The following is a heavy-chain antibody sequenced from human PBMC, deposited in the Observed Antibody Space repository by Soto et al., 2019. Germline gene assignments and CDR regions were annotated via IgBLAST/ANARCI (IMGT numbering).Heavy chain of an antibody. CDR1: GFTFSSYA. D-gene: IGHD3-3*01. V-gene: IGHV3-23*01. J-gene: IGHJ5*02. Sequence: ESGGGLVQPGGSLRLSCAASGFTFSSYAMSWVRQAPGKGLEWVSAISGSGGSTYYADSVKGRFTISRDNSKNTLYLQMNSLRAEDTAVYYCAKESEYYDFWSGNFNWFDPWGQGTLVTVSS. CDR3: AKESEYYDFWSGNFNWFDP. CDR2: ISGSGGST.